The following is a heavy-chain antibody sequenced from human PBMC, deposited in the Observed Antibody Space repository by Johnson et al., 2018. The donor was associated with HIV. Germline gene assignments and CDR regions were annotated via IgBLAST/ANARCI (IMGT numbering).Heavy chain of an antibody. CDR3: ASGYYDSSGYPDAFDI. D-gene: IGHD3-22*01. J-gene: IGHJ3*02. V-gene: IGHV3-64*04. Sequence: QVQLVESGGGVVQPGRSLRLSCAASGFTFSSYAMHWVRQAPGKGLEYVSAISSNGGSTYYAHSVKGRFTISRDNSKNTLYLQMNSLRAEDTAVYYCASGYYDSSGYPDAFDIWGQGTMVTVSS. CDR2: ISSNGGST. CDR1: GFTFSSYA.